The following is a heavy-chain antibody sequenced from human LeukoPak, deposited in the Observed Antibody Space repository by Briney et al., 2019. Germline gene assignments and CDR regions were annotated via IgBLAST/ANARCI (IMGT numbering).Heavy chain of an antibody. CDR3: ARLYASGSSDY. D-gene: IGHD3-10*01. Sequence: PGGSLRLSCAASGFTFSSYWMHWVRQALGKGLVWVSHINADGGSTSYADSVKGRFTISRDNAKNTLYLHMNSLRAEDTAVYYCARLYASGSSDYWGQGTLVTVSS. CDR1: GFTFSSYW. J-gene: IGHJ4*02. V-gene: IGHV3-74*01. CDR2: INADGGST.